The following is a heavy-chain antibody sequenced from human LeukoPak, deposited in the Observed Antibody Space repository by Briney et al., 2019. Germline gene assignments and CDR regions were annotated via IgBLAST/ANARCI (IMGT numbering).Heavy chain of an antibody. CDR1: GFTFDDYA. D-gene: IGHD2-2*01. CDR3: AKGNQLLSFSNNWFDP. V-gene: IGHV3-9*01. CDR2: ISWNSGSI. Sequence: PGGSLRLSCAASGFTFDDYAVHWVRQAPGKGLERVSGISWNSGSIGYADSVKGRFTISRDNAKNSLYLQMNSLRAEDTALYYCAKGNQLLSFSNNWFDPWGQGTLVTVSS. J-gene: IGHJ5*02.